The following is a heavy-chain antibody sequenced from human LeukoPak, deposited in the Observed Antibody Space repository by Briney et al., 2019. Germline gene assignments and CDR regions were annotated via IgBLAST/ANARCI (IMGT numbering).Heavy chain of an antibody. V-gene: IGHV7-4-1*02. CDR2: INTNTGNP. CDR3: ARGDYDTHGYQTR. CDR1: GYIFTNYV. Sequence: ASVKVSCKASGYIFTNYVLHWARQAPGQGLEWMGWINTNTGNPTYAQGFTGRFVFSLDTSVSTAYLQISSLKADDTAMYYCARGDYDTHGYQTRWGQGTLVTVSS. J-gene: IGHJ4*02. D-gene: IGHD3-22*01.